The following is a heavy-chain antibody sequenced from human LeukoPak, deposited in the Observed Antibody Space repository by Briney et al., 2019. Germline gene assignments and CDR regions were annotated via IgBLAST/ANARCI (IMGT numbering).Heavy chain of an antibody. Sequence: SGTLSLTCAVSGVSISRNLWWTWVRQPPGKGLEWVAEIHHSGSINYNPSLKSRVTISVDKAKNQFSLNLNSVTAADTAVYYCARGGDRSFDYWGQGTLVTVSS. J-gene: IGHJ4*02. CDR2: IHHSGSI. V-gene: IGHV4-4*02. CDR3: ARGGDRSFDY. D-gene: IGHD3-10*01. CDR1: GVSISRNLW.